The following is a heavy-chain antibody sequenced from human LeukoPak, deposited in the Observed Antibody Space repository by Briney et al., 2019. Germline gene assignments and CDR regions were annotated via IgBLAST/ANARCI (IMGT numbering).Heavy chain of an antibody. Sequence: GESLKISCKGSGYSFTSYWIGWVRQMPGKGLEWRGIIYPGDSDTRYSPSFQGQVTISADKSISTAYLQWSSLKASDTAMYYCARRVFCSSTSCYENYFDYWGQGTLVTVSS. J-gene: IGHJ4*02. D-gene: IGHD2-2*01. CDR2: IYPGDSDT. CDR3: ARRVFCSSTSCYENYFDY. V-gene: IGHV5-51*01. CDR1: GYSFTSYW.